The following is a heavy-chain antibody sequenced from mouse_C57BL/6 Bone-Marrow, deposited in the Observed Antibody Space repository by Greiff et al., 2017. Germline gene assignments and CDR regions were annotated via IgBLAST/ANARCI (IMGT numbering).Heavy chain of an antibody. CDR3: ARLVSSYAMDY. CDR2: IYPRSGNT. Sequence: QVQLQQSGAELARPGASVKLSCKASGYTFTSYGISWVKQSTGQGLEWIGEIYPRSGNTYYNEKFKGKATLTADKSSSTAYMELRSLTSEDSAVYFCARLVSSYAMDYWGQGTSVTVSS. D-gene: IGHD2-2*01. V-gene: IGHV1-81*01. J-gene: IGHJ4*01. CDR1: GYTFTSYG.